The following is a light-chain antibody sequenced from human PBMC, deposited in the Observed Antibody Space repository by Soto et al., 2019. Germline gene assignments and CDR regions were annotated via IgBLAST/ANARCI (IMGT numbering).Light chain of an antibody. CDR1: SGHNSYA. CDR3: QTWGTGIHVV. J-gene: IGLJ2*01. CDR2: LNSDGSH. V-gene: IGLV4-69*01. Sequence: QPVLTQSPSASASLGASVKLTCTLSSGHNSYAIAWHQQQPEKGPRYLMKLNSDGSHSKGEGIPDRFSGSSSGAERYLTTPSLQSEDEADYYCQTWGTGIHVVFGGGNQLTVL.